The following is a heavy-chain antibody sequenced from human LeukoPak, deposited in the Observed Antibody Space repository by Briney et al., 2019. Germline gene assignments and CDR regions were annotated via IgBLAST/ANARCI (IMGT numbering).Heavy chain of an antibody. J-gene: IGHJ4*02. CDR1: GGSFSGYY. V-gene: IGHV4-34*01. Sequence: PSETLSLACAVYGGSFSGYYWSWIRQPPGKGLEWIGEINHSGSTNYNPSLKSRVTISVDTSKNQFSLKLSSVTAADTAVYYCAKGPGYLGQGTLVTVSS. D-gene: IGHD3-10*01. CDR2: INHSGST. CDR3: AKGPGY.